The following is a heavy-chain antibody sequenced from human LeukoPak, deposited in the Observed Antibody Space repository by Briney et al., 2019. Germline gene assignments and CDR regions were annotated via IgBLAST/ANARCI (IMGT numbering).Heavy chain of an antibody. J-gene: IGHJ4*02. CDR2: IKQDGSEK. D-gene: IGHD2-2*01. CDR1: GFTFSSYW. Sequence: PGGSLRLSCAASGFTFSSYWMSWVRQAPGKGLEWVANIKQDGSEKYYVDSVKGRFTISRDNAKNSLYLQMNSLRAEDTAVYYCARDSAYQRGPYYCDYWGQGTLVNVSS. V-gene: IGHV3-7*01. CDR3: ARDSAYQRGPYYCDY.